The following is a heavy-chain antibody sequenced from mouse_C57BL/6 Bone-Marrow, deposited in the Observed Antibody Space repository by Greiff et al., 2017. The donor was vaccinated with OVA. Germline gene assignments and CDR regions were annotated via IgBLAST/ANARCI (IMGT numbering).Heavy chain of an antibody. J-gene: IGHJ3*01. CDR2: SRNKANDYTT. CDR1: GFTFSDFY. CDR3: ARDHDSAWFAY. D-gene: IGHD2-4*01. V-gene: IGHV7-1*01. Sequence: EVQVVESGGGLVQSGRSLRLSCATSGFTFSDFYMEWVRQAPGKGLEWIAASRNKANDYTTEYSASVKGRFIVSRDTSQSILYLQMNALRAEDTAIYYCARDHDSAWFAYWGQGTLVTVSA.